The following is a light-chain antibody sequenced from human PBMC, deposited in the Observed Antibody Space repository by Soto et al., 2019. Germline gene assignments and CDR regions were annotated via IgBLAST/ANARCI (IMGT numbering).Light chain of an antibody. CDR1: QSLLQSNGYTY. J-gene: IGKJ1*01. Sequence: DIVMTQSPLSLSVSPGEPASISCRSSQSLLQSNGYTYLDWYLQKPGQSPQLLIYLGSNRASGVPDRFSGSGSGTNFTLKISRVGAEDVGVYYCIQALQTPWTFGQGTKVEIK. CDR3: IQALQTPWT. CDR2: LGS. V-gene: IGKV2-28*01.